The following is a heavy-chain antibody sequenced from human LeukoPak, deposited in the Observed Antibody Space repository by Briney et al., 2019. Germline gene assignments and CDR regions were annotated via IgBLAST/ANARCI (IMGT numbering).Heavy chain of an antibody. CDR2: INPSGGST. J-gene: IGHJ4*02. D-gene: IGHD4-17*01. CDR1: GYTFTSYY. Sequence: ASVKVSCKASGYTFTSYYMHWARQAPGQGLEWMGIINPSGGSTSYAQKFQGRVTMTRDMSTSTVYMELSSLRSEDTAVYYCARVLRYGDYLTTLGYWGQGTLVTVSS. CDR3: ARVLRYGDYLTTLGY. V-gene: IGHV1-46*01.